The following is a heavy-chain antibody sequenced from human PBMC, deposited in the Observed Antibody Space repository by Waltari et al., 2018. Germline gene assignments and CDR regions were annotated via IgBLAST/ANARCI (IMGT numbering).Heavy chain of an antibody. Sequence: EVQLVQSGVEVNRAGESLKISCKGSGYNFTNYWIGWVRQMPGKGLEWMGVISPVDSDIRYSPSVQGKVTISVDKSIDTAYLQWHSLKASDTAMYYCVRHAEGGPNTFDFWGQGTQVIVSS. J-gene: IGHJ3*01. V-gene: IGHV5-51*01. D-gene: IGHD2-15*01. CDR1: GYNFTNYW. CDR2: ISPVDSDI. CDR3: VRHAEGGPNTFDF.